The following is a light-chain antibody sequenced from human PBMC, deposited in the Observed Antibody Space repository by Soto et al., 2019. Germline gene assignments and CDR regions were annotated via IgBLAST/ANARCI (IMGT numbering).Light chain of an antibody. CDR1: TSNIEANY. CDR2: DND. V-gene: IGLV1-51*01. J-gene: IGLJ2*01. Sequence: QSVLTQPPSVSAAPGQRVTISCSGSTSNIEANYVSWYQQLPGTAPKLLIFDNDERPSGIPDRFSGSKSGTSATLGIAGLQTGDEADYYCEAWDSSLGAVVFGGGTKLTVL. CDR3: EAWDSSLGAVV.